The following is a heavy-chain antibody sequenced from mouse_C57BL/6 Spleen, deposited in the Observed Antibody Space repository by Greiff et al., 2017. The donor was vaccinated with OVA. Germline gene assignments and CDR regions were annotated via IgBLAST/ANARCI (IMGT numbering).Heavy chain of an antibody. CDR3: ARSSSGYRAWFAY. D-gene: IGHD3-2*02. CDR1: GFTFSSYG. CDR2: ISSGGSYT. Sequence: EVKLVESGGDLVKPGGSLKLSCAASGFTFSSYGMSWVRQTPDKRLEWVATISSGGSYTYYPDSVKGRFTISRDNAKNTLYLQMSSLKSEDTAMYYCARSSSGYRAWFAYWGQGTLVTVSA. V-gene: IGHV5-6*01. J-gene: IGHJ3*01.